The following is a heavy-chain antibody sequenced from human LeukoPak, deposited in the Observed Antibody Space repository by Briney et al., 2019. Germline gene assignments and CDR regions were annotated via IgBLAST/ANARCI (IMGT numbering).Heavy chain of an antibody. Sequence: GGSLRLSCAASGFTSSSYAMNWVRQAPGKGLEWVSYISSSGSTIYYADSVKGRFTISRDNAKNSLYLQMNSLRAEDTAVYYCARDRIMITFGGALFDYWGQGTLVTVSS. CDR2: ISSSGSTI. CDR3: ARDRIMITFGGALFDY. D-gene: IGHD3-16*01. V-gene: IGHV3-48*03. CDR1: GFTSSSYA. J-gene: IGHJ4*02.